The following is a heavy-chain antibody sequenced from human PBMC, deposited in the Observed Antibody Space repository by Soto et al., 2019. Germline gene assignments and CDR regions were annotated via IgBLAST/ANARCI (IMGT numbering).Heavy chain of an antibody. CDR3: AQALRGVNDFMDY. D-gene: IGHD3-10*01. CDR1: GFTFSSYG. Sequence: QVQLVESGGGVVQPGRSLRLSCAASGFTFSSYGMHWVRQAPGKGLEWVAVISYDGSNKYYADSVKGRFTISRDKSKNTLYLQVESLRAEDTAVYYCAQALRGVNDFMDYWGQGTLVTVSS. V-gene: IGHV3-30*18. J-gene: IGHJ4*02. CDR2: ISYDGSNK.